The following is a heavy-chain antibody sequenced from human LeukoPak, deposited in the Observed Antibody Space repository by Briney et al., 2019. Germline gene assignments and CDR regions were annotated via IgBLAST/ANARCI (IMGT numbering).Heavy chain of an antibody. CDR1: GFTFDDYA. J-gene: IGHJ4*02. D-gene: IGHD3-10*01. Sequence: GGSLRLSCAASGFTFDDYAMHWVRQAPGKGLEWVSGITWNSGSIAYADSVKGRFTISRGNAKNSLYLQMNSLRAEDTAVYYCASLPYYYGSGSYYPFDYWGQGTLVTVSS. CDR2: ITWNSGSI. V-gene: IGHV3-9*01. CDR3: ASLPYYYGSGSYYPFDY.